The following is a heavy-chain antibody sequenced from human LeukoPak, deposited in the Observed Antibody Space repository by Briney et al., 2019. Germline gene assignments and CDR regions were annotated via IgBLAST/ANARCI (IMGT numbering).Heavy chain of an antibody. V-gene: IGHV1-69*13. D-gene: IGHD3-22*01. Sequence: ASVTVSCKASGYTFTGYYMHWVRQAPGQGLEWMGGIIPIFGTANYAQKFQGRVTITADESTSTAYMELSSLRSEDTAVYYCASQGGSGYSNWGQGTLVTVSS. J-gene: IGHJ4*02. CDR2: IIPIFGTA. CDR3: ASQGGSGYSN. CDR1: GYTFTGYY.